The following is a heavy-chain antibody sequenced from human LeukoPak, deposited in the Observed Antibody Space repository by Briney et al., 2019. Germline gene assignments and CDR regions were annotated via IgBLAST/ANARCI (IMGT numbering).Heavy chain of an antibody. V-gene: IGHV3-73*01. CDR2: IRTKANTYAT. CDR3: TTSYSGNSWYDWFGP. CDR1: GFTFSGSS. Sequence: GGSLRLSCAASGFTFSGSSIHWVRQPSGKGLEWVGLIRTKANTYATAYAASVTGGFTISRDDSKTTSYLQMNSLKTEDTALYFCTTSYSGNSWYDWFGPWGQGTLVTVSS. J-gene: IGHJ5*02. D-gene: IGHD6-13*01.